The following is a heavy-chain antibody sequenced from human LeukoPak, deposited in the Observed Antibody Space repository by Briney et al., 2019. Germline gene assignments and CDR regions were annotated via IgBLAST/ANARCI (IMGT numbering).Heavy chain of an antibody. CDR3: ARVGCSGGSCYRRRANWFDP. CDR1: GGSISSGSYY. CDR2: IYTSGST. V-gene: IGHV4-61*02. Sequence: PSQTLSLTCTVSGGSISSGSYYWSWIRQPAGKGLEWIGRIYTSGSTNYNPSLKSRVTISVDTSKNQFSLKLSSVTAADTAVYYCARVGCSGGSCYRRRANWFDPWGQGTLVTVSS. D-gene: IGHD2-15*01. J-gene: IGHJ5*02.